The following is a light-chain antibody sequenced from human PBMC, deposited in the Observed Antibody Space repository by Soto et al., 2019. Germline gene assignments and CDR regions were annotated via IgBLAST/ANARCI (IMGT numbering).Light chain of an antibody. V-gene: IGKV1-39*01. Sequence: DIQMTQSPASLSASVGDRVTITCRASQSISTYVNWYQQKPGRAPKFLIYSASRLHSEAPSRFSGXGYETQFTLTISSLQPEDFATYYCQQNYVIPWTFGQGTKVDI. CDR3: QQNYVIPWT. CDR2: SAS. CDR1: QSISTY. J-gene: IGKJ1*01.